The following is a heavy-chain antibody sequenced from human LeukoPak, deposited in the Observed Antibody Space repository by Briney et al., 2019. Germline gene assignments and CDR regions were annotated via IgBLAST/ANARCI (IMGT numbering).Heavy chain of an antibody. CDR1: GFSFSGHW. J-gene: IGHJ4*02. CDR2: IKEDGSEN. CDR3: AYRNNFEY. V-gene: IGHV3-7*05. Sequence: GGSLRLSCAASGFSFSGHWMNWVRQPPGKGLEWVANIKEDGSENYYVDSVKGRFTISRDDAKRTVDLQMDNLRAEDTAIYYCAYRNNFEYWGQGALVTVSS. D-gene: IGHD1-26*01.